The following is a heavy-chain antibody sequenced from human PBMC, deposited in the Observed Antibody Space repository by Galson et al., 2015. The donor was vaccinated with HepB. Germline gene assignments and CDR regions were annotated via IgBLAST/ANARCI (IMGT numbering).Heavy chain of an antibody. CDR1: GFTFSSFD. V-gene: IGHV3-23*01. CDR3: AKGSGSDSGRF. D-gene: IGHD3-10*01. Sequence: SLRLSCAASGFTFSSFDMNWVRQAPGKGLEWVSAISSGGGRTYYVDSVKGRFSISRDNSKNTLYLQMNSLRVEDTALYYCAKGSGSDSGRFWGQGTLVTVS. CDR2: ISSGGGRT. J-gene: IGHJ4*02.